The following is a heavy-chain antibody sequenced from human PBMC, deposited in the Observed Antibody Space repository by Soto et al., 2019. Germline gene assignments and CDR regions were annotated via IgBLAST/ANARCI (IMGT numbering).Heavy chain of an antibody. CDR2: IIPIFKTP. Sequence: QVQLVQSGAEVKTPGSSVRVSCKASGGTFSNYAFSWVRQAPGQGLEYMGGIIPIFKTPSYAQNFQGRVTITADISTDTAYLELSSLRSDDTAVYYCATRLSAGDFWGQGTLIIVSS. V-gene: IGHV1-69*06. CDR3: ATRLSAGDF. D-gene: IGHD3-22*01. CDR1: GGTFSNYA. J-gene: IGHJ4*02.